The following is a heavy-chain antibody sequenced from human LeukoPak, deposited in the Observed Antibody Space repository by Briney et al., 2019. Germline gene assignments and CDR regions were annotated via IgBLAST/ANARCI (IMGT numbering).Heavy chain of an antibody. CDR3: ARFVSSGYNYYYMDV. CDR2: INGDGSST. J-gene: IGHJ6*03. D-gene: IGHD3-22*01. Sequence: GGSLRLSCAVSGFTFSIYWMHWVRQAPGKGLVWVSRINGDGSSTTYADSVKGRFTISRDNAKNSLYLQMNSLRAEDTAVYYCARFVSSGYNYYYMDVWGKGTTVTISS. CDR1: GFTFSIYW. V-gene: IGHV3-74*03.